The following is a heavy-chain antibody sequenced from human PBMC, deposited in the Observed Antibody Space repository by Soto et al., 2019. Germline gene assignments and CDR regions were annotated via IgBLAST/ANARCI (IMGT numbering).Heavy chain of an antibody. D-gene: IGHD2-15*01. J-gene: IGHJ4*02. CDR3: ARAAPRYCSGGSCYSVRDD. CDR1: GGSISSSSYY. V-gene: IGHV4-39*01. CDR2: IYYSGST. Sequence: SETLSLTCTVSGGSISSSSYYWGWIRQPPGKGLEWIGRIYYSGSTYYNPSLKSRVTISVDTSKTQFSLKLSSVTAADTAVYYCARAAPRYCSGGSCYSVRDDWGQGTQVTVAS.